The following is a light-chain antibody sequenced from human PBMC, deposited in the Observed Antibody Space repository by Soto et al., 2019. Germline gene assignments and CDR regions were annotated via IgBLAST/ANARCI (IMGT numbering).Light chain of an antibody. CDR2: DVR. V-gene: IGLV2-14*01. Sequence: QSALTQPASVSGSPGQSITISCTGTSSDVGGYKYVSWYQQHPGKAPKLMIYDVRNRPSGVSNRFSGSKSGNTASLTISGLQAEDEADYYCSSYTSSSTLYVFGTGIKVTVL. J-gene: IGLJ1*01. CDR3: SSYTSSSTLYV. CDR1: SSDVGGYKY.